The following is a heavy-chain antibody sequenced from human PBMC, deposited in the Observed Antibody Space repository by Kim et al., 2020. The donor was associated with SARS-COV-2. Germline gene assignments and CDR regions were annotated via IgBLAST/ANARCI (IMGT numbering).Heavy chain of an antibody. V-gene: IGHV4-31*03. CDR1: GGSISSGGYY. J-gene: IGHJ4*02. CDR2: IYYSGST. Sequence: SQTLSLTCTVSGGSISSGGYYWSWIRQHPGKGLEWIGYIYYSGSTYYNPSLKSRVTISVDTSKNQFSLKLSSVTAADTAVYYCARDNAGGDFPLIWGQGTLVTVSS. D-gene: IGHD2-21*02. CDR3: ARDNAGGDFPLI.